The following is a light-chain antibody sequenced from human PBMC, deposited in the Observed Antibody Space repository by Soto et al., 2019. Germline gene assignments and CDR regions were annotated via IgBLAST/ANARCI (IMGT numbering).Light chain of an antibody. J-gene: IGKJ1*01. CDR2: GAS. Sequence: IVLTQSPGTLSLSPGERATLPWRASQSVSNNYLAWYQQKHGQAPRLVIYGASSRATGIPDRFSGSVSGTDGTITISRLETEDCSVYYCQQYSNSPRTFGQGTKVDIK. CDR3: QQYSNSPRT. V-gene: IGKV3-20*01. CDR1: QSVSNNY.